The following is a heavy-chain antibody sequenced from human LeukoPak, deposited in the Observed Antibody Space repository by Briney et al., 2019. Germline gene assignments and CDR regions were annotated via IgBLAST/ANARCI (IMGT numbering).Heavy chain of an antibody. CDR2: ISGDGAST. Sequence: GGSLRLSCAASGFTFAVHAMTWVRQAPGKGLEWVSGISGDGASTHYAESVKGQFTISRDNAKNTVYLQMNSLRAEDTAVYHCATSRTFDYWGQGTLVTVSS. J-gene: IGHJ4*02. CDR3: ATSRTFDY. V-gene: IGHV3-23*01. D-gene: IGHD1-1*01. CDR1: GFTFAVHA.